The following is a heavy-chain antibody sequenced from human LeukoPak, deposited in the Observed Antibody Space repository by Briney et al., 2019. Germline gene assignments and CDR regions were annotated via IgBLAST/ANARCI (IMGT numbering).Heavy chain of an antibody. CDR2: ISSNGGST. V-gene: IGHV3-64*01. CDR3: ARAEYSGYGYYDY. J-gene: IGHJ4*02. CDR1: GFTFSSYA. D-gene: IGHD5-12*01. Sequence: PGGSLRLSCAASGFTFSSYAMHWVRQAPGKGLEYVSAISSNGGSTYYANSVKGRFTISRDNSKNTLYLQMGSPRAEDMAVYYCARAEYSGYGYYDYWGQGTLVTVSS.